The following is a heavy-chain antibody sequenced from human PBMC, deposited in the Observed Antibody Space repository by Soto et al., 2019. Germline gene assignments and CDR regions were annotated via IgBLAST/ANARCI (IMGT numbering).Heavy chain of an antibody. CDR1: GGSISSGGYS. CDR2: IYYSGST. J-gene: IGHJ4*02. V-gene: IGHV4-30-2*01. D-gene: IGHD5-18*01. CDR3: VCVNGYSSGYNLEH. Sequence: SETLSLTCAVSGGSISSGGYSWSWIRQPPGKGLEWIGYIYYSGSTNYNPSLKSRVTISVDTSKNQFSLKLTSVTAADTAVYYCVCVNGYSSGYNLEHWGQGTLVTVFS.